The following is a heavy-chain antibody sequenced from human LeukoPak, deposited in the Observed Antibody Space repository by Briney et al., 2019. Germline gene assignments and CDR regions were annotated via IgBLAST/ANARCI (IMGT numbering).Heavy chain of an antibody. CDR1: GFTFSSYG. J-gene: IGHJ4*02. CDR3: AKVSVPYSSSWYYFDY. D-gene: IGHD6-13*01. Sequence: GGSLRLSCAASGFTFSSYGMHWVRQAPGKELEWVAVISYDGSNKYYADSVKGRFTISRDNSKNTLYLQMNSLRAEDTAVFYCAKVSVPYSSSWYYFDYWGQGTLVTVSS. V-gene: IGHV3-30*18. CDR2: ISYDGSNK.